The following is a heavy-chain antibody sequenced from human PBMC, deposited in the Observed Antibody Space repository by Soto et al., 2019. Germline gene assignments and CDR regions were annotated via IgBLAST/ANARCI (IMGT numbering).Heavy chain of an antibody. D-gene: IGHD6-13*01. V-gene: IGHV4-59*08. CDR2: IYSSGST. CDR3: ARGTSSSWYFDY. Sequence: SDTRTLTCTVSGGSISNYYWSWIRQPPGKGLEWIGYIYSSGSTSYNPSLRSRVAISVDTSKNQFSLKLSSVTAADTAVYYCARGTSSSWYFDYWGQGTLVTVS. J-gene: IGHJ4*02. CDR1: GGSISNYY.